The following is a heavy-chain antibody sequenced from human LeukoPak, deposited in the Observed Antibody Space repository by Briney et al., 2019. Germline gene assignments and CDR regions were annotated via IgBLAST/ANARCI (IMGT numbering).Heavy chain of an antibody. V-gene: IGHV4-31*03. Sequence: PSETLSLTCTVSGGSISSGGYYWSWIRQHPGKGLEWIGYIYYSGSTYYNPSLKSRVTISVDTSKNQFSLKLSSVTAADTAVYYCARDSGVGYSSSSGANYYYYGMDAWGQGTTVTVSS. CDR2: IYYSGST. CDR3: ARDSGVGYSSSSGANYYYYGMDA. D-gene: IGHD6-6*01. CDR1: GGSISSGGYY. J-gene: IGHJ6*02.